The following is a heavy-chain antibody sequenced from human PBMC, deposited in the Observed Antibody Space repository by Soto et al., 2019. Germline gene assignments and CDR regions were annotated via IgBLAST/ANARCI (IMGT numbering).Heavy chain of an antibody. J-gene: IGHJ4*02. CDR1: GGSFIGYY. CDR3: ARVLRRVVVVVAATPHFDY. Sequence: SETLSLTCAVYGGSFIGYYWSWSRQPPGKGLEWIGEINHSGSTNYNPSLKSRVTISVGTSKNQFSLKLSSVTAADTAVYYCARVLRRVVVVVAATPHFDYWGQGTLVTVS. CDR2: INHSGST. V-gene: IGHV4-34*01. D-gene: IGHD2-15*01.